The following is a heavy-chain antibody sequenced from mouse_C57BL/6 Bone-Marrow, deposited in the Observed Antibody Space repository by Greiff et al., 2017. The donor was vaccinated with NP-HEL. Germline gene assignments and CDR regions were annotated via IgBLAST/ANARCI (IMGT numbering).Heavy chain of an antibody. V-gene: IGHV1-69*01. CDR1: GYTFTSYW. J-gene: IGHJ2*01. CDR2: IDPSDSYT. CDR3: AKGGFDY. Sequence: QVQLQQPGAELVMPGASVKLSCKASGYTFTSYWMHWVKQRPGQGLEWIGEIDPSDSYTNYNQKFKGKSTLTLDKSSSTAYMQLSSLTSEDSAVYYCAKGGFDYWGQGTTLTVSS.